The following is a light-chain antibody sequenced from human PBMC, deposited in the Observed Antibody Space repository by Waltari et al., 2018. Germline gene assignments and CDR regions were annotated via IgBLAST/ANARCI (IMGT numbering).Light chain of an antibody. CDR2: AAA. J-gene: IGKJ1*01. Sequence: IQFTQSPSSQSAFVRVRVTITCRPSQGISNYLAWYQQKPGKAPTLLIYAAATLQSGVPSRFSGSGSGTEFTLSLSSVQPEECATYYRYQLNSYQWTVGPGTKGELK. CDR1: QGISNY. CDR3: YQLNSYQWT. V-gene: IGKV1-9*01.